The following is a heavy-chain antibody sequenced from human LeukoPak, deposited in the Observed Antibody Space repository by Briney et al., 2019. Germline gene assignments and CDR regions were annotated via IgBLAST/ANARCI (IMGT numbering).Heavy chain of an antibody. V-gene: IGHV3-64D*09. D-gene: IGHD3-9*01. CDR2: ISPNGGST. CDR3: VKDRAIDY. Sequence: PGGSLRLSCLVSGFTFRSLDMHWVRQAPGKGLEYASSISPNGGSTYYLDSVKGRFTISRDNSKNTLFLQMSSLRVEDTAVYYCVKDRAIDYWGQGTLVTVSS. J-gene: IGHJ4*02. CDR1: GFTFRSLD.